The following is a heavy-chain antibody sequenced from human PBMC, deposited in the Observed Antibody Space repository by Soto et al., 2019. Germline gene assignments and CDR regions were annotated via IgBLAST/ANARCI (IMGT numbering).Heavy chain of an antibody. Sequence: SETLSLTCTVSGGSMINYFWTWIRQPPGKGLEWIGYIHYSGTTSFFPSYNPSLRSRVTISEDTSKNQFPLKLLSVTTADTAVYFCAAGEASSRNLAPYYLDFWGQGTLVTVSS. J-gene: IGHJ4*02. CDR3: AAGEASSRNLAPYYLDF. CDR2: IHYSGTT. D-gene: IGHD6-13*01. V-gene: IGHV4-59*01. CDR1: GGSMINYF.